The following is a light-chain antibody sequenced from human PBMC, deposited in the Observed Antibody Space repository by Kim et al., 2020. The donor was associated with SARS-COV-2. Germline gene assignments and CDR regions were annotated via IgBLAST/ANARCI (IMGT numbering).Light chain of an antibody. CDR1: SLRSYY. J-gene: IGLJ2*01. Sequence: ALEQTVRFTCQGDSLRSYYATWYQQKPGQAPIVVIYGKNNRPSGIPDRFSGSSSGNTASLTITGTQAGDEADYYCNSRDSNDNVVFGGGTQLTVL. V-gene: IGLV3-19*01. CDR3: NSRDSNDNVV. CDR2: GKN.